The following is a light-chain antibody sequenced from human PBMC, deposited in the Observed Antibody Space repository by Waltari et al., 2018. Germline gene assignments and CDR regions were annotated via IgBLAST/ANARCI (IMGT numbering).Light chain of an antibody. CDR2: KVS. Sequence: DVVMTQSPLSLPVTLGPRASLSCMSSQNLVPSDGHAYLPWFQQRPGLSPRRPIYKVSNRDSGVPDRFSGSGSGTDFTLKISRVEAEDVGVYYCMQNTHCTFTFGPGTQVDFK. CDR1: QNLVPSDGHAY. CDR3: MQNTHCTFT. V-gene: IGKV2-30*02. J-gene: IGKJ3*01.